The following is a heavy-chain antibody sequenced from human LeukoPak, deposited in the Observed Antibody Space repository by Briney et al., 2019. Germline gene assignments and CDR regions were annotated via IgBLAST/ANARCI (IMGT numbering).Heavy chain of an antibody. Sequence: GGSLRLPFSASGFTFISYALSWVRPAPGTGLEWGSAISGSGGSTYYADSVKGRFTISRDNSKNTLYLQMNSLRAEDTAVYYCAKFSGVVVPAYFDYWGQGTLVTVSS. CDR1: GFTFISYA. CDR3: AKFSGVVVPAYFDY. V-gene: IGHV3-23*01. CDR2: ISGSGGST. J-gene: IGHJ4*02. D-gene: IGHD2-2*01.